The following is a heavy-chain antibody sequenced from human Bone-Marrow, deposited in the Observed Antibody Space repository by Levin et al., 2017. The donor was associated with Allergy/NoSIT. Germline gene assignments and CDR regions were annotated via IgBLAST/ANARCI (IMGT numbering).Heavy chain of an antibody. CDR2: VAYSGYT. J-gene: IGHJ5*02. D-gene: IGHD1-26*01. V-gene: IGHV4-30-4*01. Sequence: SETLSLTCTVSGGSIRNDDYYWSWVRQPPGKGLEWIGYVAYSGYTYYNPSLKSRVNISLDKPKKEFSLKLSSVTAADTAVYYCARVGGAGDQVWFDPWGQGTLVTVSS. CDR1: GGSIRNDDYY. CDR3: ARVGGAGDQVWFDP.